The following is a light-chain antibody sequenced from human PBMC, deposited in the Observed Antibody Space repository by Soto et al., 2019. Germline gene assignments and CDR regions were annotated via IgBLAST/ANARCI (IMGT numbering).Light chain of an antibody. V-gene: IGKV3-15*01. J-gene: IGKJ1*01. Sequence: EIVMTQSPATLSVSPGERVTLSCRASQSVSSNLAWYQQKPGQAPRLLIYGASTRATGIPARFSGSGSGKEFTLTISSLQSEDFAVYYCQQYNNWGTFGQGTRVEIK. CDR1: QSVSSN. CDR2: GAS. CDR3: QQYNNWGT.